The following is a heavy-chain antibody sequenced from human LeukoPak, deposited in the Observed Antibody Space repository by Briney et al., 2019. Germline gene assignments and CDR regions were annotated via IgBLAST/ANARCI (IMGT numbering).Heavy chain of an antibody. D-gene: IGHD6-13*01. J-gene: IGHJ4*02. Sequence: SETLSLTCTVSGGSISSYYWSWIRQPAGKGLEWIGHIYNSGSTNYDPSLKGRVTMSVATSKNQFSLHLSSVTAADTAVYYCARSAFLVTAPGLYYFDYWGQGTLVAVSS. CDR1: GGSISSYY. CDR3: ARSAFLVTAPGLYYFDY. V-gene: IGHV4-4*07. CDR2: IYNSGST.